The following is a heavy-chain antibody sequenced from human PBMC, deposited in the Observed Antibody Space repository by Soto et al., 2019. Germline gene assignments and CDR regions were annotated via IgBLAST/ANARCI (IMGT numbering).Heavy chain of an antibody. Sequence: QVQLVQTGAEVKMPGSSVKVSCKASGGTFSSYAISWVRQAPGQGLEWMGGIIPIFGTANYAQKFQGRVTITADESTCTAYMELSSLRSEDTAVYYCAREKDGIQLWLPPDYWGQGTLVTVSS. J-gene: IGHJ4*02. CDR3: AREKDGIQLWLPPDY. V-gene: IGHV1-69*12. CDR1: GGTFSSYA. CDR2: IIPIFGTA. D-gene: IGHD5-18*01.